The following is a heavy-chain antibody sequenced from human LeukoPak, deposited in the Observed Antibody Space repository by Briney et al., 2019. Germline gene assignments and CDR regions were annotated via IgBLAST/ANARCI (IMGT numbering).Heavy chain of an antibody. V-gene: IGHV1-2*06. CDR2: INPNSGGT. CDR1: GYTFTGYY. Sequence: ASVKVSRKASGYTFTGYYMHWVRQAPGQGLEWMGRINPNSGGTNYAQKFQGRVTMTRDTSISTAYMELSRLRSDDTAVYYCARDPLHCSGGSCYSSWFDPWGQGTLVTVSS. J-gene: IGHJ5*02. CDR3: ARDPLHCSGGSCYSSWFDP. D-gene: IGHD2-15*01.